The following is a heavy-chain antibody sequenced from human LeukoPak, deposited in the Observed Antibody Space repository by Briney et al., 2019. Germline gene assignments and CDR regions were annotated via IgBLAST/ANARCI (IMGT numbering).Heavy chain of an antibody. CDR3: AKSITTRGY. D-gene: IGHD3-22*01. J-gene: IGHJ4*02. CDR1: GYRFTNYW. Sequence: GESLRISCKGSGYRFTNYWISWVRPMPGKGLEWMGRIDPSDSYTKYSPSFQGHVTISADKSISTAYLQWSSLKASDTAMYYCAKSITTRGYWGQGTLVTVSS. V-gene: IGHV5-10-1*01. CDR2: IDPSDSYT.